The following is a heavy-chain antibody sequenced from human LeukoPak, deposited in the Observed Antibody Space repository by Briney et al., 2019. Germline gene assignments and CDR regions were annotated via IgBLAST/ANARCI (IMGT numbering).Heavy chain of an antibody. J-gene: IGHJ4*02. D-gene: IGHD3-16*01. CDR3: ATASGGVDY. V-gene: IGHV3-7*01. Sequence: GGSLRLSCAASGFTFTNYWMTWVRQAPGKGLEWVANIKQDGSEKYYVDSVKGRFTISRDNAKNTLYLQMNSLRAEDTAVYYCATASGGVDYWGQGTLVTVSS. CDR2: IKQDGSEK. CDR1: GFTFTNYW.